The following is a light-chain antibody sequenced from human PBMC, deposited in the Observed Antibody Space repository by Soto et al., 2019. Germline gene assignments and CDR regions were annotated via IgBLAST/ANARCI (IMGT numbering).Light chain of an antibody. CDR2: DTS. Sequence: EILLTQSPGTLSLSAGERASLSCRASQTVLNRYLAWYQQKAGQAPGLLMYDTSSRAAGIPDRFSGSGSGTDFTLTITRLAPKDSGVYYGQQYGSSPRGMFGQGTNVEI. V-gene: IGKV3-20*01. J-gene: IGKJ1*01. CDR3: QQYGSSPRGM. CDR1: QTVLNRY.